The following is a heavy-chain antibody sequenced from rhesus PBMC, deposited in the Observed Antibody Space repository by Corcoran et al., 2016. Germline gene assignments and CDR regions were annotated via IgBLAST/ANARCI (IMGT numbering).Heavy chain of an antibody. Sequence: QVQLQESGPGLVKPSETLSLTCAVSGYSISSGYGWSWIRQPPGKGLEWIGYIGGTSGSTNYNPSRKRRVTLSKDTAKNQLSLKLSTGTAADTAGYYCARGRSGSWPHEYFEFWGQGALVTVSS. V-gene: IGHV4-127*01. CDR3: ARGRSGSWPHEYFEF. CDR1: GYSISSGYG. D-gene: IGHD6-25*01. CDR2: IGGTSGST. J-gene: IGHJ1*01.